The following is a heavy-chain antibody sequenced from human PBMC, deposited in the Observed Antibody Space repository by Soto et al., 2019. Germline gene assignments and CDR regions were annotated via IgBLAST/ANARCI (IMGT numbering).Heavy chain of an antibody. CDR1: GFTFISYD. V-gene: IGHV3-13*04. D-gene: IGHD2-2*01. CDR3: ARVYCSTTRWPYYGMAV. Sequence: PGGSLRLSCAASGFTFISYDMHWVRQATGKGLEWVSAIGTAGDTYYPGSVKGRFTISRENAKNSLYLQMNILRAGDTAVYYCARVYCSTTRWPYYGMAVWGEATKVTVSS. CDR2: IGTAGDT. J-gene: IGHJ6*02.